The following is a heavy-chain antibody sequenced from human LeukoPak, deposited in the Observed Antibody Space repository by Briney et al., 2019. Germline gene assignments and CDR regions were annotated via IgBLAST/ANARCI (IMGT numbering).Heavy chain of an antibody. CDR1: GFTFSSYG. D-gene: IGHD3-9*01. J-gene: IGHJ4*02. V-gene: IGHV3-30*18. CDR3: AKDRRPVTGSFDY. CDR2: ISDDGSNK. Sequence: GGSLRLSCAASGFTFSSYGMHWVRQAPGKGLEWVAVISDDGSNKYYTDSVKGRFTISRANSKNTLYLQMNSLRAEDTAVYYCAKDRRPVTGSFDYWGQGTLVTVSS.